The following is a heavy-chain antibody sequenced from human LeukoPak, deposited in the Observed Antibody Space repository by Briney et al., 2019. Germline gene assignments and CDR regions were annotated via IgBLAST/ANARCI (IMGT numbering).Heavy chain of an antibody. J-gene: IGHJ6*03. CDR2: INPSGGST. D-gene: IGHD2-2*02. V-gene: IGHV1-46*01. Sequence: ASVKVSCKASGYTFTSYYMHWVRQAPGQGLEWMGIINPSGGSTSYAQKFQGRVTMTRDKSTSTAYMELSSLRSEDTAVYYCARVGDIVVVPAAIDSGYYMDVWGKGTTVTVSS. CDR3: ARVGDIVVVPAAIDSGYYMDV. CDR1: GYTFTSYY.